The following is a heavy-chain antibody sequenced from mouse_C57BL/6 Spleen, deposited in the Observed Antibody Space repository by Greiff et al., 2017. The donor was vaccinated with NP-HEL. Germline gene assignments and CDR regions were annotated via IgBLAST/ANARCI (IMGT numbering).Heavy chain of an antibody. Sequence: VQLQQSGPELVKPGASVKISCKASGYAFSSSWMNWVKQRPGKGLEWIGRIYPGDGDTNYNGKFKGKATLTADKSSSTAYMQLSSLTSEDSAVYFCARSRDAPWFAYWGQGTLVTVSA. CDR2: IYPGDGDT. V-gene: IGHV1-82*01. J-gene: IGHJ3*01. CDR1: GYAFSSSW. CDR3: ARSRDAPWFAY.